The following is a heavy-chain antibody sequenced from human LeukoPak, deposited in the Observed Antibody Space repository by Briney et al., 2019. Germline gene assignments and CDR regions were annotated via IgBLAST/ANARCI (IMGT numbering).Heavy chain of an antibody. Sequence: ASRKVSWLAYAYTFTSFSMHWERQAPGQRREWMGWINAVNGKTKYSQKFQGRVTISRDTSASTAYMELSRLRSEDTAVYYCARGPKYNWNDGPVDYWGQGTLVTVSS. D-gene: IGHD1-1*01. CDR2: INAVNGKT. V-gene: IGHV1-3*01. CDR3: ARGPKYNWNDGPVDY. CDR1: AYTFTSFS. J-gene: IGHJ4*02.